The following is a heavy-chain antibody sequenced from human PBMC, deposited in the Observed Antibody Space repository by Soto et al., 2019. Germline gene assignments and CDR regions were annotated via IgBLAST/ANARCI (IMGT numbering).Heavy chain of an antibody. CDR1: GFTFRSFA. D-gene: IGHD3-10*01. Sequence: EVQLLESGGGLVQPGGSLRLSCEASGFTFRSFAMSWVRQAPGKGLEWVSALSGTGDSTDYANSVKGRFTISRDESKTTLSLQMSSLRAEDTAIYYCAKDNGNYGSGSFSHWGQGTLVTVSS. CDR3: AKDNGNYGSGSFSH. CDR2: LSGTGDST. J-gene: IGHJ4*02. V-gene: IGHV3-23*01.